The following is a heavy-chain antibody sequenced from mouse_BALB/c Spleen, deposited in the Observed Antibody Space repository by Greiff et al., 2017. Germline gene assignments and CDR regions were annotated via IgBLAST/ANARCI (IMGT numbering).Heavy chain of an antibody. V-gene: IGHV7-3*02. D-gene: IGHD1-3*01. CDR1: GFTFTDYY. Sequence: EVQLVESGGGLVQPGGSLRLSCATSGFTFTDYYMSWVRQPPGKALEWLGFIRNKANGYTTEYSASVKGRFTISRDNSQRILYLQMNTLRAEDSATYYCASRLTWYFDVWGAGTTVTVSS. CDR2: IRNKANGYTT. J-gene: IGHJ1*01. CDR3: ASRLTWYFDV.